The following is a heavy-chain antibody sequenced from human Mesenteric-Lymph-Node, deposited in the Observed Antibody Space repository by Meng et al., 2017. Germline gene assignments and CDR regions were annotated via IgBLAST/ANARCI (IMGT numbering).Heavy chain of an antibody. CDR3: ARVVSDYDTLTGYSRPYHFDY. V-gene: IGHV1-18*01. CDR1: GYNFTSYG. Sequence: GESLKISCKASGYNFTSYGISWVRQAPGQGLEWMGWISAYNGNTNYAQKLQGRVTMTTDTSTSTAYMELRSLKSEDTALYYCARVVSDYDTLTGYSRPYHFDYWGQGTLVTVSS. CDR2: ISAYNGNT. D-gene: IGHD3-9*01. J-gene: IGHJ4*02.